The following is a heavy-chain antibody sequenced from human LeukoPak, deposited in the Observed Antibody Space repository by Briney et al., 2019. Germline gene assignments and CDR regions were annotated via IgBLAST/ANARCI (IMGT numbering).Heavy chain of an antibody. J-gene: IGHJ4*02. V-gene: IGHV4-34*01. CDR3: ARGEGSGWYMDY. CDR2: INHSGST. CDR1: GGSFSGYY. Sequence: SETLSLTCAVDGGSFSGYYWSWIRQPPGKGLGWIGVINHSGSTNYNPSLKSRVTISVDTSTNTFSLKLSSVTAADTAVYYCARGEGSGWYMDYWGQGTLVTVSS. D-gene: IGHD6-19*01.